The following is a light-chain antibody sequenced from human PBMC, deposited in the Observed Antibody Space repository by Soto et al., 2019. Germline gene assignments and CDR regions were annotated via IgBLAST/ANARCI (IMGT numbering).Light chain of an antibody. Sequence: DIRMTQSPSSLSASIGDRVTITCRASQTISVDLNWYQQKPGKAPKLLIYAASSLQSGVPSRFSGSGSGTDFTLTISSLHPEDFATYYCQQSYSTPYTFGQGTKVDIK. CDR2: AAS. V-gene: IGKV1-39*01. J-gene: IGKJ2*01. CDR3: QQSYSTPYT. CDR1: QTISVD.